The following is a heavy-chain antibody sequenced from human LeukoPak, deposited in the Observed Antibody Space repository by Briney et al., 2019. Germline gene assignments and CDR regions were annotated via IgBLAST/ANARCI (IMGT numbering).Heavy chain of an antibody. V-gene: IGHV4-34*01. Sequence: SETLSLTCAVYGGSFSGYYWSWIRQPPGKGLEWIGEINHSGSTNYNPSLKSRVTISVDTSKNQFSLKLSSVTAADTAVYYCARGWVGKAWQWLATWGQGTLVTVSS. D-gene: IGHD6-19*01. CDR2: INHSGST. CDR1: GGSFSGYY. J-gene: IGHJ4*02. CDR3: ARGWVGKAWQWLAT.